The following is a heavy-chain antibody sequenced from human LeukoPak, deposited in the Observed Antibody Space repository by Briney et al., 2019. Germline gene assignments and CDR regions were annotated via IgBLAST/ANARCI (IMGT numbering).Heavy chain of an antibody. Sequence: SETLSLTCTVSGGSISSSSYYWGWIRQPPGKGLEWIGNIYYSGSTYYNPSLKSRVTISVDTSKNQFSLTLNSVTAADTAVYYCARAAVLRGVRHFDLWGRGTLVTVSS. D-gene: IGHD3-10*01. CDR2: IYYSGST. J-gene: IGHJ2*01. CDR1: GGSISSSSYY. V-gene: IGHV4-39*07. CDR3: ARAAVLRGVRHFDL.